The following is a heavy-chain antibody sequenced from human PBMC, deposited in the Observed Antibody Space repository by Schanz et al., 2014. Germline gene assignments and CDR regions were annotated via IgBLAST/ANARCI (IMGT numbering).Heavy chain of an antibody. Sequence: EVQLVESGGGLVQPGGSLRLSCAASGFIFSNSWMSWVRQAPGKGLEWVANIKQDGSEKYYVDSVKGRFTISRDNAKNSLYLQMNSLTAEDTAVYYCARGVRIDYWGQGTLVTDSS. CDR3: ARGVRIDY. CDR1: GFIFSNSW. D-gene: IGHD3-3*01. J-gene: IGHJ4*02. CDR2: IKQDGSEK. V-gene: IGHV3-7*01.